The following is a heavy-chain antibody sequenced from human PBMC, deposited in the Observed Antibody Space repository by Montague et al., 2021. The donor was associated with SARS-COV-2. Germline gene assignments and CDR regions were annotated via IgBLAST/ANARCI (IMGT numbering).Heavy chain of an antibody. Sequence: SETLSLTCTDSGGSISTSTYYWGWIRQPPGKGLDWIGSIFYSGSTYYNPSLKSRVTISVDTSKNQFSLKLISVTAADTAVYYCARDPDDDSQGAFDIWGQGTMVTVS. V-gene: IGHV4-39*02. J-gene: IGHJ3*02. CDR3: ARDPDDDSQGAFDI. CDR2: IFYSGST. CDR1: GGSISTSTYY. D-gene: IGHD3-22*01.